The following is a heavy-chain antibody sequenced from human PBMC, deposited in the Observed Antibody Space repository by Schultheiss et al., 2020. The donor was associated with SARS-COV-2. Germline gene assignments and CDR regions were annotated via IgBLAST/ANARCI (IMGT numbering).Heavy chain of an antibody. CDR1: GGSVSSGSYY. J-gene: IGHJ4*02. D-gene: IGHD2-15*01. Sequence: SETLSLTCTVSGGSVSSGSYYWSWIRQPPGKGLEWIGYIYHSGSTYYNPSLKSRVTISVDRSKNQFSLKLSSVTAADTAVYYCAREGVVVDWGQGTLVTVSS. CDR3: AREGVVVD. V-gene: IGHV4-61*01. CDR2: IYHSGST.